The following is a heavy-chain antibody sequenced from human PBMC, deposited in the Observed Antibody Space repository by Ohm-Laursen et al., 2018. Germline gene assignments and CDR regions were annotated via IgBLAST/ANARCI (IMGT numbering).Heavy chain of an antibody. CDR1: GVSISSYY. Sequence: TLSLTCTVSGVSISSYYWSWIRQPPGKGLEWIGNIYYSGSTNYNPSLKSRATISVDTSKNQFSLKLSSVTAADTAVYYCARVRSWYVRYFDYWGQGTLVTVSS. CDR2: IYYSGST. V-gene: IGHV4-59*01. CDR3: ARVRSWYVRYFDY. D-gene: IGHD6-13*01. J-gene: IGHJ4*02.